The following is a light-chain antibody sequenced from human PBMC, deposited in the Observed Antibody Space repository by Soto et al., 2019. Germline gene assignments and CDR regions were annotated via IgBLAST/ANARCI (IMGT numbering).Light chain of an antibody. CDR1: QSISSW. CDR3: QQYNSYRT. Sequence: DIHMTQSPSTLSASVGDIVTITCRASQSISSWLAWYQQKPGKAPKLLIYDASSLESGVPSRFSGSGSGTEFTLTISSLQPDDFATYYCQQYNSYRTFGQGTKVDI. CDR2: DAS. J-gene: IGKJ1*01. V-gene: IGKV1-5*01.